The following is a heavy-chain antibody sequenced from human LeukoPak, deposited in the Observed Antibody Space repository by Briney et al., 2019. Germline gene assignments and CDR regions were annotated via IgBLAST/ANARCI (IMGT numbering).Heavy chain of an antibody. J-gene: IGHJ4*02. V-gene: IGHV1-2*02. CDR1: GYTFTGYY. CDR3: ARDTGAYYYDSSGYLDY. D-gene: IGHD3-22*01. Sequence: APVKVSCKASGYTFTGYYMHWVRQAPGQGLEWMGWINPNSGDTNYAQKFQGRVTMTRDTSISTAYMELSRLRSDDTAVYYCARDTGAYYYDSSGYLDYWGQGTLVTVSS. CDR2: INPNSGDT.